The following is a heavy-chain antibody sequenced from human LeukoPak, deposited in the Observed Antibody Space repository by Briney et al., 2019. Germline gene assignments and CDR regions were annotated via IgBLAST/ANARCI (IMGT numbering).Heavy chain of an antibody. CDR1: GGSISSAYY. CDR3: ARREGYAYSYSIDF. CDR2: IYYSGST. Sequence: SSETLSLTCTVSGGSISSAYYWSWIRQPPGKGLEWIGCIYYSGSTSYNPSLKGRVTISLDTSKNQFSLKLSSVTAADTAVYFCARREGYAYSYSIDFWGQGTLVTVSS. V-gene: IGHV4-59*08. D-gene: IGHD2-15*01. J-gene: IGHJ4*02.